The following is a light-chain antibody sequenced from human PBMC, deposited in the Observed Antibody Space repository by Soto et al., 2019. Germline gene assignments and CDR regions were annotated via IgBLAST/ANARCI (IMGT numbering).Light chain of an antibody. J-gene: IGKJ1*01. CDR1: QGISSY. CDR2: AAS. Sequence: DIQLTQSPSFLSASVGDRVTITCRASQGISSYLAWYQQKPGKAPKLLIYAASTLQSGVPSRFSGSGSGTEFTLAISSLQPEDFATYYCQQLNSYPRTLGQGTKVDNK. CDR3: QQLNSYPRT. V-gene: IGKV1-9*01.